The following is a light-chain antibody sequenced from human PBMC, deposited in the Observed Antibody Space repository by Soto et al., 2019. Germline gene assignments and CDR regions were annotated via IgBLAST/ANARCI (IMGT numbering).Light chain of an antibody. CDR2: GVS. V-gene: IGLV2-14*01. J-gene: IGLJ1*01. CDR3: SSYTSSSLYV. CDR1: RSDVGGRNF. Sequence: QSALTQPASVSGSLGQSITISCTGTRSDVGGRNFVSWHQHHPGKAPKFIIYGVSNRPSGVSDRFSGSKSGNTASLTISGLQAEDEADYYCSSYTSSSLYVFGTGPKLTVL.